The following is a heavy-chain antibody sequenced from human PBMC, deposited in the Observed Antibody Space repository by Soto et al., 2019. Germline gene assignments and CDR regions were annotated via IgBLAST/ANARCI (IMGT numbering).Heavy chain of an antibody. J-gene: IGHJ4*02. CDR2: ISAYNGNT. CDR3: ARDVGAGSYYDSSGSRY. Sequence: GASVKVSCKASGYTFTSYGISWVRQAPGQGLEWMGWISAYNGNTNYAQKLQGRVTMTTDTSTSTAYMELRSLRSDDTAVYYCARDVGAGSYYDSSGSRYWGKGTLVTVSS. CDR1: GYTFTSYG. V-gene: IGHV1-18*01. D-gene: IGHD3-22*01.